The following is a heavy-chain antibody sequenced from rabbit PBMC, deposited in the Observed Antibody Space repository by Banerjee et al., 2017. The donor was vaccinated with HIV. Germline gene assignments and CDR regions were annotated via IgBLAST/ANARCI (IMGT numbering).Heavy chain of an antibody. J-gene: IGHJ4*01. Sequence: QSLEEYGGDLVQPEGSLTLTCTASGFSFNSNYCMCWVRQAPGKGLEWIACICAGSSDITYYASWAKGRFTISKTSSTTVTLQMTSLTAADTATYFCARDNVGAGYVSFDLWGPGTLVTVS. V-gene: IGHV1S40*01. CDR2: ICAGSSDIT. D-gene: IGHD6-1*01. CDR3: ARDNVGAGYVSFDL. CDR1: GFSFNSNYC.